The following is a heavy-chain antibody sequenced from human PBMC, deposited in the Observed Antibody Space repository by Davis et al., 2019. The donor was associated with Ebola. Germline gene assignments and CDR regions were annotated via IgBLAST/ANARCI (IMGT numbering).Heavy chain of an antibody. J-gene: IGHJ5*02. CDR3: ARQGWSGYSLRHWLDP. V-gene: IGHV4-39*01. CDR1: GGSISRTSYY. CDR2: IYYSGIT. Sequence: SETLSLTCTVSGGSISRTSYYWGWIRQPPAQGLEWIGSIYYSGITYYNPSLKSRVTISVDTSKNQFSLKLRSVTAADTAVYYCARQGWSGYSLRHWLDPWGRGTLVTVSS. D-gene: IGHD3-3*01.